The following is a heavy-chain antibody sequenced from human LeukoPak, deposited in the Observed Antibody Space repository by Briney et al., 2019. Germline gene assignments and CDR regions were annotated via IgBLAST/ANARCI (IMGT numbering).Heavy chain of an antibody. V-gene: IGHV3-74*01. D-gene: IGHD2-2*01. CDR3: AREDIVVVPAAYYYYYYGMDV. CDR2: IHSDGSST. J-gene: IGHJ6*02. Sequence: GGSLRLSCAASGFTFSSYWMHWVRQAPGKGLVWVSRIHSDGSSTSYADSVKGRFTISRDNAKNTLYLQMNSLRAEDTAVYYCAREDIVVVPAAYYYYYYGMDVWGQGTTVTVSS. CDR1: GFTFSSYW.